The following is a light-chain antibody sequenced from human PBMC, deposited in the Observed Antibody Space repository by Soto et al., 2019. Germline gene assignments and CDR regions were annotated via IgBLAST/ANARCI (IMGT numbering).Light chain of an antibody. CDR2: AAS. V-gene: IGKV1-39*01. CDR1: QSISSY. J-gene: IGKJ4*01. CDR3: RQYYSTPATT. Sequence: DIQMTQSPSSLSASVGDRVTITCRASQSISSYLNWYQQKPGKAPKLLIYAASSLQSGVPSRFSGSRSGTDFTLTICSLKPEVFATYYRRQYYSTPATTFGGGTKVEMK.